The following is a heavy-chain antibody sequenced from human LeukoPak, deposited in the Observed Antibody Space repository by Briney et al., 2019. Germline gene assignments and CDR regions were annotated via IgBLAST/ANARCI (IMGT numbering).Heavy chain of an antibody. CDR1: GFTFSSYW. CDR2: INSGGSST. CDR3: ASSHYYGSGSYDDAFDI. V-gene: IGHV3-74*01. Sequence: GGSLRLSCAASGFTFSSYWMHWVRQAPGKGLVWVSRINSGGSSTSYADSVKGRFTISRDNAKNTLYLQMNSLRAEDTAVYYCASSHYYGSGSYDDAFDIWGQGTMVTVSS. D-gene: IGHD3-10*01. J-gene: IGHJ3*02.